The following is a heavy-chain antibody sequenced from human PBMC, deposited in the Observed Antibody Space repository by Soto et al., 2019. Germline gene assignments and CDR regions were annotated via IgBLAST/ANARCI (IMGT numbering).Heavy chain of an antibody. CDR1: GAPISDNS. Sequence: GTLSLTCTDSGAPISDNSWSWIRQSPGTGLEWIAYMSNSGSTRYNPSLKSRVTISMDTSKNQLSLQLSSVTAADTPVYFCARGEGLLRFLEWLFFFENWGPGTLVTVSS. J-gene: IGHJ4*02. CDR3: ARGEGLLRFLEWLFFFEN. V-gene: IGHV4-59*01. D-gene: IGHD3-3*01. CDR2: MSNSGST.